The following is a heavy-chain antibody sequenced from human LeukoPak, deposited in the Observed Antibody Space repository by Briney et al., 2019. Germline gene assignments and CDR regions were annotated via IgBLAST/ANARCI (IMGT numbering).Heavy chain of an antibody. CDR3: ARRQGCSNTACPPDY. J-gene: IGHJ4*02. V-gene: IGHV5-51*01. CDR1: GFSFNMYW. D-gene: IGHD2-2*01. Sequence: GESLKISCKGSGFSFNMYWIGGVRQMPREGLEGMGIIYPGDSDTRYSPYWQGQATIPVDKYISTAYLQWSSLKASDTAMYYCARRQGCSNTACPPDYWGQGTLVTVSS. CDR2: IYPGDSDT.